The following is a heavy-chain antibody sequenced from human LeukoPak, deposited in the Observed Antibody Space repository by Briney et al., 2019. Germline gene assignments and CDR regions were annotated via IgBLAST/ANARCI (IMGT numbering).Heavy chain of an antibody. CDR1: GFTFSDYA. J-gene: IGHJ4*02. CDR3: AKNTVGQWLVEGFDY. D-gene: IGHD6-19*01. V-gene: IGHV3-30*18. Sequence: GGSLRLSCAASGFTFSDYAMHWVRQAPGKGLEWVAVISYDGSNKYYADSVKGRFTISRDNSKNTLYLQMNSLRAEDTAVYYCAKNTVGQWLVEGFDYWGQGTLVTVSS. CDR2: ISYDGSNK.